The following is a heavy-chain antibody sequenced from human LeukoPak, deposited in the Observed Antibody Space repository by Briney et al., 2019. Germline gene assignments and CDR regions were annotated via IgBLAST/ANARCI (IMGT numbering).Heavy chain of an antibody. CDR1: GGSISSGGYY. CDR3: ARSYNDILTGYTPPDY. CDR2: IYHSGST. D-gene: IGHD3-9*01. V-gene: IGHV4-30-2*01. J-gene: IGHJ4*02. Sequence: IPSQTLSLTCTVSGGSISSGGYYWSWIRQPPGKGLEWIGYIYHSGSTYYNPSLKSRVTISVDKSKNQFSLKLSSVTAADTAVYYCARSYNDILTGYTPPDYWGQGTLVTVSS.